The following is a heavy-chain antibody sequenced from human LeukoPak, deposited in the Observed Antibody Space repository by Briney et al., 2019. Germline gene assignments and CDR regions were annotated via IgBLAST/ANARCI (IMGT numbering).Heavy chain of an antibody. V-gene: IGHV3-48*03. J-gene: IGHJ5*02. CDR3: AKGKVTAFLDWFDP. Sequence: GGSLRLSCAASGFTFSHFEMNWVRQAPGKGLGWLSFISASGTTTIYADSVKGRFTSSRDNAKNTLYLQLNSLRAEDTAIYYCAKGKVTAFLDWFDPWGQGTLVTVSS. D-gene: IGHD2-21*02. CDR1: GFTFSHFE. CDR2: ISASGTTT.